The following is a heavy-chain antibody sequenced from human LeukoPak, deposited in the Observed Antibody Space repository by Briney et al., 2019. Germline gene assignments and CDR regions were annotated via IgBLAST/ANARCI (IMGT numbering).Heavy chain of an antibody. CDR1: GGTFSSYT. V-gene: IGHV1-69*02. Sequence: SVKVSCKASGGTFSSYTISWVRQAPGQGLEWMGRIIPILGIANYAQKFQGRVTITADKSTSTAYMELSSLRSEDTAVYYCARVRGIMITFGGAAAFDPWGQGTLVTVSS. D-gene: IGHD3-16*01. J-gene: IGHJ5*02. CDR3: ARVRGIMITFGGAAAFDP. CDR2: IIPILGIA.